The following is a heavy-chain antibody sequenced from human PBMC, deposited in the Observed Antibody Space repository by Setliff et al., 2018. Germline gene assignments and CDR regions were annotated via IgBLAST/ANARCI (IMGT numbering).Heavy chain of an antibody. CDR1: GASLNSADYY. CDR3: ARSDWDSSGYYYFDY. D-gene: IGHD3-22*01. V-gene: IGHV4-39*07. Sequence: SETLSLTCVVSGASLNSADYYWGWIRQPPGKGLEWIGTLYFGGSTHYNPSLKSRVTISVDTSKNQFSLNLSSLTAADTAVYFCARSDWDSSGYYYFDYWGQGTLGTVPQ. CDR2: LYFGGST. J-gene: IGHJ4*02.